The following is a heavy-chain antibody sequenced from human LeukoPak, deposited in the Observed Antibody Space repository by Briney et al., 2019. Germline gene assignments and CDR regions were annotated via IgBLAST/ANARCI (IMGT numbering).Heavy chain of an antibody. V-gene: IGHV3-66*01. Sequence: GGSLRLSCAASGFTVSSNYMSWVRQAPGKGLEWVSIISSGSTTSYADSVKGRFTISRDNSRNTLYLQMNSLRAEDTAVYYCATRGAPGYYYGMDVCAKGPRSPSP. CDR1: GFTVSSNY. J-gene: IGHJ6*02. CDR2: ISSGSTT. D-gene: IGHD1-26*01. CDR3: ATRGAPGYYYGMDV.